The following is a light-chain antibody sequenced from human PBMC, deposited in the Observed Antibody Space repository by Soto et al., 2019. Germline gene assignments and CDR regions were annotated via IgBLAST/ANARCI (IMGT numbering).Light chain of an antibody. Sequence: DIQMTQSPSSLSASVGDRVTITCRASQSISKYLNWYQQKPGKAPSLLMYAVSSLQGGVPPRFSGSASGTNFSLTIAGLKLEDFATYHWQQSYRTPYTFGQGTKLEIK. CDR1: QSISKY. V-gene: IGKV1-39*01. CDR2: AVS. CDR3: QQSYRTPYT. J-gene: IGKJ2*01.